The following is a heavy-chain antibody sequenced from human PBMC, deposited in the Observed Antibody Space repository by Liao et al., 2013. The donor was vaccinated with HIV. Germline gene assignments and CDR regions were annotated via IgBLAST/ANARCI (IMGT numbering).Heavy chain of an antibody. J-gene: IGHJ3*02. Sequence: QVQLQESGPGLVKPSQTLSLACTVSGGSITNGAYYWSWIRQPPGKGLEWIGYIYYSGSTYYNPSLTSRLTISVDTSKNQFSLKLSSVTAADTAVYYCAGFTFGGPYAFDIWGQGTMVTVSS. D-gene: IGHD3-16*01. CDR2: IYYSGST. V-gene: IGHV4-30-4*08. CDR1: GGSITNGAYY. CDR3: AGFTFGGPYAFDI.